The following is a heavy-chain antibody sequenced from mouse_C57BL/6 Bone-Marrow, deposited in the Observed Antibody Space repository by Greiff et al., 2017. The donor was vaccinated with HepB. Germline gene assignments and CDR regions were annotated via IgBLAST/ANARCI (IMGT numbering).Heavy chain of an antibody. J-gene: IGHJ2*01. CDR3: ARESLLLRYYFDY. D-gene: IGHD1-1*01. CDR2: INPNNGGT. CDR1: GYTFTDYN. Sequence: VQLKESGPELVKPGASVKMSCKASGYTFTDYNMHWVKQSHGKSLEWIGYINPNNGGTSYNQKFKGKATLTVNKSSSTAYMELRSLTSEDSAVYYCARESLLLRYYFDYWGQGTTLTVSS. V-gene: IGHV1-22*01.